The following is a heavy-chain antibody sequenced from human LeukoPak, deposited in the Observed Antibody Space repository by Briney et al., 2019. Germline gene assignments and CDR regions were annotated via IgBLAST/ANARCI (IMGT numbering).Heavy chain of an antibody. Sequence: GSSVKVSCKASGGTFSSYATSWVRQAPGQGLEWMGGIIPIFGTANYAQKFQGRVTITTDESTSTAYMELSSLRSEDTAVYYCARARLLLMTPNWFDPWGQGTLVTVSS. CDR1: GGTFSSYA. D-gene: IGHD2-8*01. CDR2: IIPIFGTA. J-gene: IGHJ5*02. V-gene: IGHV1-69*05. CDR3: ARARLLLMTPNWFDP.